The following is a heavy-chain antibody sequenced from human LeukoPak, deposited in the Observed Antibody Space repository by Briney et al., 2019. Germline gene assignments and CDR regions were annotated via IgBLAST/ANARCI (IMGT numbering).Heavy chain of an antibody. CDR1: GGSISSYY. CDR2: IYYSGST. CDR3: ASIAAAGNYYYYYMDV. Sequence: SETLSLTCTVSGGSISSYYWSWIRQPPGKGLEWIGYIYYSGSTNYNPSLKSRVTISVDTSKNQFSLKLSSVTAADTAVYYCASIAAAGNYYYYYMDVWGKGTTVTISS. V-gene: IGHV4-59*08. J-gene: IGHJ6*03. D-gene: IGHD6-13*01.